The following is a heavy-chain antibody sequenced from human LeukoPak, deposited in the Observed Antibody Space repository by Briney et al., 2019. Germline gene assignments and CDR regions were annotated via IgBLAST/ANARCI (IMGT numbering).Heavy chain of an antibody. Sequence: PSETLSLTCTVSGGSISSNTYYWGWIRQPPGKGLEWIGSIYYSGSTYYNPSLKSRVTISVDTSKNQFSLKLSSVTAADTAVYYCARHQRSAVLRYFDWLSLVEYAFDIWGQGTMVTVSS. CDR2: IYYSGST. CDR1: GGSISSNTYY. CDR3: ARHQRSAVLRYFDWLSLVEYAFDI. J-gene: IGHJ3*02. V-gene: IGHV4-39*01. D-gene: IGHD3-9*01.